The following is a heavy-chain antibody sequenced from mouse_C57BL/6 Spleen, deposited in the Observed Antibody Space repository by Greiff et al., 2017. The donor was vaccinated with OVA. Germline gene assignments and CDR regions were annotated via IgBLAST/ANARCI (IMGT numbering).Heavy chain of an antibody. CDR1: GFTFSSDA. CDR2: ISSGGDYI. D-gene: IGHD3-1*01. CDR3: TRGFSLGLY. V-gene: IGHV5-9-1*02. J-gene: IGHJ3*01. Sequence: EVQRVESGEGLVKPGGSLKLSCAASGFTFSSDAMSWVRQTPEKRLEWVAYISSGGDYIYYADTVKGRFTISSDNARNTLYLQMSSLKSEDTAMYYCTRGFSLGLYWGQGTLVTVSA.